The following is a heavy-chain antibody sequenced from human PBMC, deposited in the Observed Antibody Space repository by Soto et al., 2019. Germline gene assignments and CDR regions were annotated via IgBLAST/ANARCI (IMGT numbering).Heavy chain of an antibody. J-gene: IGHJ6*02. V-gene: IGHV4-30-4*01. CDR1: GGSISSGDYY. CDR3: ARVAETRNGMDV. CDR2: IYYSGST. Sequence: QVQLQESGPGLVKPSQTLSLTCTVSGGSISSGDYYWSCIRQPPGKGLEWIGYIYYSGSTYYNPSLKSRVTIAVDTSKNQFSLKLSSVTAADTAVYYCARVAETRNGMDVWGQGTTVTVSS. D-gene: IGHD2-15*01.